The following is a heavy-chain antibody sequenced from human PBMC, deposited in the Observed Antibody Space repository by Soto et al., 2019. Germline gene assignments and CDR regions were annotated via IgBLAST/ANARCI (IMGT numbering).Heavy chain of an antibody. D-gene: IGHD2-15*01. CDR2: IYYSGST. CDR3: ALQDLVVVVAASAAFDI. Sequence: SETLSLTCTVSGGSISSSSYYWGWIRQPPGKGLEWIGSIYYSGSTYYNPSLKSRVTISVDTSKNQFSLKLSSVTAADTAVYYCALQDLVVVVAASAAFDIWGQGTMVTVSS. V-gene: IGHV4-39*01. CDR1: GGSISSSSYY. J-gene: IGHJ3*02.